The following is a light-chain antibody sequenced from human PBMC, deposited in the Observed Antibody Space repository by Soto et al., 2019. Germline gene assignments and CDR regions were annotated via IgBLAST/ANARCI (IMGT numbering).Light chain of an antibody. CDR2: GAS. CDR3: QQYNNWPPYT. J-gene: IGKJ2*01. Sequence: IVMTQSPATLSVSPGDRVTLSCRASQSVSSDLAWYQQRPGQAPRLLIYGASTRATGIPARFSGTGSGTEFTLTISSLQSEDFAFYYYQQYNNWPPYTFGQGTKLEIK. V-gene: IGKV3-15*01. CDR1: QSVSSD.